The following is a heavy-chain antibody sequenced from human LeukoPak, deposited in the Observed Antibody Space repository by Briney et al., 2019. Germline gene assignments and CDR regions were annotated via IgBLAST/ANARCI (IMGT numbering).Heavy chain of an antibody. D-gene: IGHD3-3*01. CDR2: IYYSGST. CDR3: ARGKITSQTYYDFWSGYYPFFDY. J-gene: IGHJ4*02. CDR1: GGSISSYY. Sequence: SETLSLTCTVSGGSISSYYWSWIRRPPGKGLEWIGYIYYSGSTNYNPSLKSRVTISVDTSKNQFSLKLSSVTAADTAVYYCARGKITSQTYYDFWSGYYPFFDYWGQGTLVTVSS. V-gene: IGHV4-59*01.